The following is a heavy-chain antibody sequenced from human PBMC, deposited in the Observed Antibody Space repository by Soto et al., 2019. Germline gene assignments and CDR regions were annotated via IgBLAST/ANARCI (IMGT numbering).Heavy chain of an antibody. CDR1: GGTFSSYA. CDR3: ARGAQDDYGGNSGEAY. V-gene: IGHV1-69*01. J-gene: IGHJ4*02. D-gene: IGHD4-17*01. Sequence: QVQLVQSGAEVKKPGSSVKVSCKASGGTFSSYAISWVRQAPGQGLEWMGGIIPIFGTANYAQKFQGRVTITADESTSTAYKEPSSLRSEHRAVEYCARGAQDDYGGNSGEAYWGQGTLVAACS. CDR2: IIPIFGTA.